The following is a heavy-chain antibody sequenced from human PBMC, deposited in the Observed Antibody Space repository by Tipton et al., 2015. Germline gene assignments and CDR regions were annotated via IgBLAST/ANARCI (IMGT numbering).Heavy chain of an antibody. D-gene: IGHD3-9*01. CDR2: INHSGGT. J-gene: IGHJ4*02. CDR1: GGSFSGYY. V-gene: IGHV4-34*01. Sequence: TLSLTCAVYGGSFSGYYWTWIRQPPGKGLEWIGEINHSGGTYYNPSLKSRVTMSRDTSKNQFSLKLTSVTAADTAVYYCACQDYDSLTRDYQTVDYWGQGTLVTVSS. CDR3: ACQDYDSLTRDYQTVDY.